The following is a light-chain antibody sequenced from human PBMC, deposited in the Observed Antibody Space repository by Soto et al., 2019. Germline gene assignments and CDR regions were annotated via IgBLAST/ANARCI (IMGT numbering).Light chain of an antibody. CDR3: QQADSFPRT. V-gene: IGKV1-12*01. CDR2: TAS. CDR1: QGISSW. Sequence: DIQMTQSPSSVSASVGDRVTITCRASQGISSWLAWYQQKPGKAPKLRIYTASTLLSGVQSRFSGSGSGTYFTLRIRGLQPEDFATYYGQQADSFPRTFGGGTKVEI. J-gene: IGKJ4*01.